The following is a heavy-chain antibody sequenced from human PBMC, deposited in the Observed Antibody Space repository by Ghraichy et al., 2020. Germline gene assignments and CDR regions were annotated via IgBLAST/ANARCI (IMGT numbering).Heavy chain of an antibody. V-gene: IGHV3-23*01. CDR1: GFIFNDYA. Sequence: GVLNISCETSGFIFNDYAMSWVRQTPGKGLEWVSAMSGSGMSINYADSVKGRFTISRDNSKNTLFLQIDNLRVEDTGVYFCSRAIGPIAFRIPFPFWGQGALVTVSS. J-gene: IGHJ4*02. D-gene: IGHD3-16*01. CDR3: SRAIGPIAFRIPFPF. CDR2: MSGSGMSI.